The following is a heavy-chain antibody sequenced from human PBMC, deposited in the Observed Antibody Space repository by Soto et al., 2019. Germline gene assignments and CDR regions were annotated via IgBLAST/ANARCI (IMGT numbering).Heavy chain of an antibody. V-gene: IGHV4-59*01. J-gene: IGHJ4*02. CDR2: IYYSGST. Sequence: PSETLSLTCTVSGVSISTYYWSWIRQPPGNGLEWIGYIYYSGSTNYNPSLKSRVTISVDTSKNQFSLNLTSVTAADTAVYYCARSWGSRDAYNRYYFDYWGQGTLVTLSS. CDR3: ARSWGSRDAYNRYYFDY. CDR1: GVSISTYY. D-gene: IGHD1-1*01.